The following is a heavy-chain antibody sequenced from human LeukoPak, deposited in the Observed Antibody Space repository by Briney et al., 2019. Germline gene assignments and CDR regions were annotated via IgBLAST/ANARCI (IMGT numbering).Heavy chain of an antibody. D-gene: IGHD1-26*01. CDR1: GYTFIRYG. Sequence: SSVKVSCKTSGYTFIRYGITWVRQAPGQGLEWMAWISPYNGNTKYVQNLQGRLTITTDTSTSTAYMELRSLTSDDTAVYFCAREESIGRYQFLHDSWGQGTLVTVSS. V-gene: IGHV1-18*01. CDR3: AREESIGRYQFLHDS. CDR2: ISPYNGNT. J-gene: IGHJ4*02.